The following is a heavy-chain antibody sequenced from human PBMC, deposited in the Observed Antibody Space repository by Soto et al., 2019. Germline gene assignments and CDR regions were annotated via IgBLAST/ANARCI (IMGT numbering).Heavy chain of an antibody. CDR1: GFTVSSTY. Sequence: GGSLRLSCAASGFTVSSTYMTWVRQAPGKGLEWVSVIYGGLTTSYADSVKGRFTISRDDPKNTLYLDMNSLRVEDTAVYYCAKDPPWTVGPLAMDVWGQGTTVTVSS. D-gene: IGHD2-2*01. CDR3: AKDPPWTVGPLAMDV. J-gene: IGHJ6*02. CDR2: IYGGLTT. V-gene: IGHV3-53*01.